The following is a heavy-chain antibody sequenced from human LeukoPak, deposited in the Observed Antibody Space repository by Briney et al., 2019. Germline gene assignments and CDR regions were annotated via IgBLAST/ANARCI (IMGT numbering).Heavy chain of an antibody. CDR1: GYTLIDYY. CDR3: ARADCSTTSCLDAFDI. J-gene: IGHJ3*02. Sequence: ASVKVSCKASGYTLIDYYIHWVRQAPGQGLEWMGRINPNSGGTNYAQKFQGRVTMTRDTSISTAYMELNRLRSDDTAVYYCARADCSTTSCLDAFDIWGQGTMVTVSS. CDR2: INPNSGGT. D-gene: IGHD2-2*01. V-gene: IGHV1-2*06.